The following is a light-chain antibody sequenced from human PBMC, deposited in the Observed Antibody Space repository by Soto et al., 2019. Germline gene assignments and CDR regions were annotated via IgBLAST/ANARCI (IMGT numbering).Light chain of an antibody. J-gene: IGKJ2*01. CDR3: QHLHSNPYT. CDR2: AAS. V-gene: IGKV1-9*01. CDR1: QGISSY. Sequence: DIQLTQSPSFLSASVGDRVTITCRDSQGISSYLAWYQQKPGTAPQLLIYAASTLQSGVPSRFSGSGSGTEFTLTISSLQPEDFATYYCQHLHSNPYTFGQGTKVEI.